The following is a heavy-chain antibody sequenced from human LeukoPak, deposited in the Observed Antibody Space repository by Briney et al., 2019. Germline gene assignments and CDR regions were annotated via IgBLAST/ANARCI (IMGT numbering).Heavy chain of an antibody. CDR2: ISSSSSYI. CDR3: ARGVQDSNAFDI. V-gene: IGHV3-21*01. CDR1: GFTFSSYS. Sequence: PGGSLRLSCAASGFTFSSYSMNWVRQAPGKGLEWVSSISSSSSYIYYADSVKGRFTISRDNAKNSLYLQMNSLRAEDTAVYYCARGVQDSNAFDIWGQGTMVTVSS. J-gene: IGHJ3*02. D-gene: IGHD3-10*01.